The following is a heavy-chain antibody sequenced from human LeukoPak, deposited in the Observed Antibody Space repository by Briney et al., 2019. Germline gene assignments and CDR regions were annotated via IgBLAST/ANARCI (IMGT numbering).Heavy chain of an antibody. CDR2: ISASGGST. D-gene: IGHD2-2*01. J-gene: IGHJ4*02. CDR1: GFTFISYA. V-gene: IGHV3-23*01. CDR3: ARAMPCTSTICYRFDY. Sequence: GGSLRLSCATSGFTFISYAMSWVRPTPGKGLEWVSAISASGGSTDYADSVKGRFTISRDISKNTLSLQMNSLRAEDTALYYCARAMPCTSTICYRFDYWGQGALVTVSS.